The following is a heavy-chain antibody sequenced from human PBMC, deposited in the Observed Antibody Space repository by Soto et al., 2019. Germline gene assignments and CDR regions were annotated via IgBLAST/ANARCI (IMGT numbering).Heavy chain of an antibody. CDR2: ISGSGGST. CDR1: GFTFSSYA. J-gene: IGHJ4*02. CDR3: AKGLISGPYYFDY. V-gene: IGHV3-23*01. D-gene: IGHD1-20*01. Sequence: GGSLRLSCAASGFTFSSYAMSWVRQAPGKGLEWVSAISGSGGSTYYADSVKGRFTISRDNSKNTLYLQMNSLRAGDTAVYYCAKGLISGPYYFDYWGQGTLVTVSS.